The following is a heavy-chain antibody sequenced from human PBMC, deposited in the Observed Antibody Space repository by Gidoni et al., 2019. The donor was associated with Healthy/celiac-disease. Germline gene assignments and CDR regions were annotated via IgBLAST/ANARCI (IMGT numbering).Heavy chain of an antibody. J-gene: IGHJ1*01. Sequence: QVQLVESGGGVVQPGRSLRLPCAASGFTFRSYGMHWVRQAPGKGLEWVAVIWYDGSNKYYADSVKGRFTISRDNSKNTLYLQMNSLRAEDTAVYYCARDQGIAVAGTTEYFQHWGQGTLVTVSS. CDR3: ARDQGIAVAGTTEYFQH. CDR2: IWYDGSNK. D-gene: IGHD6-19*01. CDR1: GFTFRSYG. V-gene: IGHV3-33*01.